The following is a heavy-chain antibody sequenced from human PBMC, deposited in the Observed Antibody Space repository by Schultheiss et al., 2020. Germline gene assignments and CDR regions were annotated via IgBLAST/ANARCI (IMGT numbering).Heavy chain of an antibody. CDR2: ISDNGGST. J-gene: IGHJ6*03. Sequence: GGSLRLSCAASGFSFSSYGMHWVRQAPGKGLQHVSGISDNGGSTYYADSVKGRFTISRDNSKNTLYLQMNSLRAEDTAVYYCARDTSTVWGGGYYMDVWGKGTTVTVSS. CDR3: ARDTSTVWGGGYYMDV. V-gene: IGHV3-64*04. D-gene: IGHD4-17*01. CDR1: GFSFSSYG.